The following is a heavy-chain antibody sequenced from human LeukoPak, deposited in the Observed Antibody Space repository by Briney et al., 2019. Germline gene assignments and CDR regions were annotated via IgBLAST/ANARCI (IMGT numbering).Heavy chain of an antibody. J-gene: IGHJ5*02. D-gene: IGHD3-10*01. Sequence: GGSLRLSCAASGFTFSSYAMGWVRQAPGKGLEWVSAISGSGGSTYYADSVKGRFTISRDNSKNTLYLQMNSLRAEDTAVYYCGGTMVRGVIYWFDPWGQGTLVTVSS. CDR1: GFTFSSYA. V-gene: IGHV3-23*01. CDR3: GGTMVRGVIYWFDP. CDR2: ISGSGGST.